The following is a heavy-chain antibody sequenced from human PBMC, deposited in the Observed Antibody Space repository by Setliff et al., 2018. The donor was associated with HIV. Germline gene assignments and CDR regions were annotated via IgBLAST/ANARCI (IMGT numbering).Heavy chain of an antibody. Sequence: SETLSLTCTVSGGSISSGGYYWSWIRQHPGKGLEWIGYIYYSGNTYYNPSLKSRVAISVDTSKNQFSLKLSSVTAADTAVYFCARDRGPPSAFDIWGQGTMVTVS. D-gene: IGHD3-10*01. CDR3: ARDRGPPSAFDI. V-gene: IGHV4-31*03. J-gene: IGHJ3*02. CDR2: IYYSGNT. CDR1: GGSISSGGYY.